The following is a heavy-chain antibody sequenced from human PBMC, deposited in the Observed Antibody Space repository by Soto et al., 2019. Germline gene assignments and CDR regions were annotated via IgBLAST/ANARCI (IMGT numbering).Heavy chain of an antibody. CDR3: ARDPFDCSGGSCQHRDYYYGMDV. CDR1: GGTFSSYA. V-gene: IGHV1-69*01. Sequence: QVQLVQSGAEVKKPGSSVKVSCKASGGTFSSYAISWVRQAPGQGLEWMGGIIPIFGTANYAQKFQGRVTITADESTSTAYMELSSLRSGDTAVYYCARDPFDCSGGSCQHRDYYYGMDVWGQGTTVTVSS. D-gene: IGHD2-15*01. CDR2: IIPIFGTA. J-gene: IGHJ6*02.